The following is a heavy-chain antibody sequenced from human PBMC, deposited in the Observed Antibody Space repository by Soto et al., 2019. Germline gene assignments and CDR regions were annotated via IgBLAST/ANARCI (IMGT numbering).Heavy chain of an antibody. V-gene: IGHV4-30-2*01. CDR2: IYHSGST. CDR3: ARGGNYYDSSGYYPNDAFDI. Sequence: QLQLQESGSGLVKPSQTLSLTCAVSGGSISSGVYSWSWIRQPPGKGLEWIGYIYHSGSTYYNPSLKSRVTISVDSSKNQFSLKLSSVTAADTAVYYCARGGNYYDSSGYYPNDAFDIWGQGTMVTVSS. CDR1: GGSISSGVYS. J-gene: IGHJ3*02. D-gene: IGHD3-22*01.